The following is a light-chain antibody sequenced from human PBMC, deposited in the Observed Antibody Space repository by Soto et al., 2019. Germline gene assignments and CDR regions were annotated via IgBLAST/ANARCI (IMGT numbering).Light chain of an antibody. Sequence: QSALSQPASVSGSPGQSITISCTGTSSDVGGFEYVSWYQHQPGKAPKLMIYEVSNRPSGVSNRFSGSKSGNTASLTISGLQAEDEADYYCSSYTSSSTVVFGGGTQLTVL. V-gene: IGLV2-14*01. CDR1: SSDVGGFEY. CDR3: SSYTSSSTVV. CDR2: EVS. J-gene: IGLJ2*01.